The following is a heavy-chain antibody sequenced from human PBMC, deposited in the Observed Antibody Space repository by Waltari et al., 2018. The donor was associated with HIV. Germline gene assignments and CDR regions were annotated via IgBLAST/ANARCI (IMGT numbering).Heavy chain of an antibody. V-gene: IGHV3-33*01. CDR1: GFTFNNFA. CDR2: FWSDGVEI. Sequence: QVQLVESGGGVVQPGTSLTLSCAVSGFTFNNFATHWVSQSPGKGLEWLAVFWSDGVEISYADSVKGRFTISKDSSQKTLYLHLTSLRAEDTALYYCARGYSSSRWIPLYHWGRGTLVTVSS. D-gene: IGHD6-6*01. J-gene: IGHJ4*02. CDR3: ARGYSSSRWIPLYH.